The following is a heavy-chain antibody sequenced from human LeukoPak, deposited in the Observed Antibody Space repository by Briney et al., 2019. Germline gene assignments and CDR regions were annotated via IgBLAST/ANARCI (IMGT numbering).Heavy chain of an antibody. CDR1: GGSISSGNFY. D-gene: IGHD7-27*01. CDR3: ARGRLTGRYYFDY. Sequence: TLSLTCTVSGGSISSGNFYWSWIRQPAGKGLEWIGRIYTSGSTNYNPSLKSRVTISLDTSKNQFSLKVSSVTAADTAVYYCARGRLTGRYYFDYWGQGTLVTVSS. V-gene: IGHV4-61*02. J-gene: IGHJ4*02. CDR2: IYTSGST.